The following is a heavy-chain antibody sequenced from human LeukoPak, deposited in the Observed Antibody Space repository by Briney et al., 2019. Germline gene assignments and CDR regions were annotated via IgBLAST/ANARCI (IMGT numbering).Heavy chain of an antibody. CDR1: GGSSSDHY. D-gene: IGHD4-11*01. CDR2: INHSGTT. V-gene: IGHV4-34*01. Sequence: SETLSLTCTVHGGSSSDHYWNWIRQPPGKGLEWIGEINHSGTTNYNPSLKSRVTISVDTSKNQLSLKLSSVTAADTAMYYCARGFYSSNWYFDLWGRGTLVTVSS. CDR3: ARGFYSSNWYFDL. J-gene: IGHJ2*01.